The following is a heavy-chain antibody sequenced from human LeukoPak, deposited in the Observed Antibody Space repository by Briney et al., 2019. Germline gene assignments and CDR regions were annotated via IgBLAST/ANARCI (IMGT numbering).Heavy chain of an antibody. J-gene: IGHJ4*02. CDR1: GFTFSSYA. V-gene: IGHV3-30*04. D-gene: IGHD6-13*01. Sequence: GGSLRLSCAASGFTFSSYAMHCVRQAPGKGLEWVAVISEDGTKKNYAESVKGRFTISRDNSNNTLYLQMNSLRAEDTALYYCVKDRETTASGTFGNWGQGTLVTVSS. CDR3: VKDRETTASGTFGN. CDR2: ISEDGTKK.